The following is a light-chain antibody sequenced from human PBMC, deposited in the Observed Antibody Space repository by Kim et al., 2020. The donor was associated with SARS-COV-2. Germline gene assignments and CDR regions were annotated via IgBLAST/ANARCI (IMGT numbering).Light chain of an antibody. CDR1: QSISTY. CDR3: QQSYTTFTT. CDR2: AAS. Sequence: DIQMTQSPSSLSASVGDRVTITCRASQSISTYLNWYQQKPGKAPKLLIYAASILQSGVPSRFSGSGSGTDFTLTISSLQPEDFATYYCQQSYTTFTTFGQGTWLDIK. J-gene: IGKJ5*01. V-gene: IGKV1-39*01.